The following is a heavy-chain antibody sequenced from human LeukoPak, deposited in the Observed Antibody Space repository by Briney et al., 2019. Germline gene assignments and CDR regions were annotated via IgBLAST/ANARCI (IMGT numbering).Heavy chain of an antibody. D-gene: IGHD3-3*01. J-gene: IGHJ4*02. Sequence: GGSLRLSCAASGFTFSIYAMNWVRQAPGKGLEWVSSISAIGGGTHYADSVKGRFTISRDNSKNTLYLQINNPRVEDTAVYYCAKRYYDFPLDYWGQGTLVTVSS. CDR1: GFTFSIYA. V-gene: IGHV3-23*01. CDR3: AKRYYDFPLDY. CDR2: ISAIGGGT.